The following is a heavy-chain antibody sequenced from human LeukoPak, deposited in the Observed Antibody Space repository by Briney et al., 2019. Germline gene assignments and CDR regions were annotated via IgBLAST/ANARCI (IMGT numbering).Heavy chain of an antibody. D-gene: IGHD3-22*01. V-gene: IGHV4-34*01. CDR1: GGSFSGYY. J-gene: IGHJ5*02. Sequence: SETLSLTCAVYGGSFSGYYWSWIRQPPGKGLEWIGEINHSGSTNYNPSLKSRVTISVDTSKNQFSLKLSPVTAADTAVYYCATGRYYYDSSGYSFDPWGQGTLVTVSS. CDR3: ATGRYYYDSSGYSFDP. CDR2: INHSGST.